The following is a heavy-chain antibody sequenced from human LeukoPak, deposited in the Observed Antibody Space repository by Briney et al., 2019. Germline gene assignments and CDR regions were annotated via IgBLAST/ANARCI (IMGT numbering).Heavy chain of an antibody. J-gene: IGHJ4*02. D-gene: IGHD1-1*01. Sequence: GGSLRLSCAASGFTFSAHSMNWVRQAPGKGLEWVGRIKRITDGGTTDYAAPVKGRFIISRDDSKNTLSLQLNSLKTEDTAVYYCTTDQPGSSLDSWGQGTLVTVSS. V-gene: IGHV3-15*01. CDR3: TTDQPGSSLDS. CDR1: GFTFSAHS. CDR2: IKRITDGGTT.